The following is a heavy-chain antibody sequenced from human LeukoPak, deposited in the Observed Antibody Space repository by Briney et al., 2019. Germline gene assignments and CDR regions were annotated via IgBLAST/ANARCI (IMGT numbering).Heavy chain of an antibody. J-gene: IGHJ6*03. CDR1: GFTFDDYA. V-gene: IGHV3-9*01. D-gene: IGHD3-22*01. CDR2: ISWNSGSI. CDR3: ARSERYYYDSSGYWPPYYYYMDV. Sequence: GRSLRLSCAASGFTFDDYAMHWVRQAPGKGLEWVSGISWNSGSIGYADSVKGRFTISRDNAKNSLYLQMNSLRAEDTAVYYCARSERYYYDSSGYWPPYYYYMDVWGKGTTVTVSS.